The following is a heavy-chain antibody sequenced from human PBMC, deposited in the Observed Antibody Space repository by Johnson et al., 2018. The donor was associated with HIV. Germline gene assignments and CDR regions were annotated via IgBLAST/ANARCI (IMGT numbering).Heavy chain of an antibody. CDR3: ARAVCRGGRCYSHDAFDI. V-gene: IGHV3-13*01. D-gene: IGHD2-15*01. J-gene: IGHJ3*02. Sequence: VQLVESGGGLIQPGGSLRLSCAASGFTVSSNYMSWVRQAPGKGLEWVSTIGTAGDTYYPGSVKGRFTVSREEAKNSLYLQMNSLRAGDTALYYCARAVCRGGRCYSHDAFDIWGQGTMVTVSS. CDR1: GFTVSSNY. CDR2: IGTAGDT.